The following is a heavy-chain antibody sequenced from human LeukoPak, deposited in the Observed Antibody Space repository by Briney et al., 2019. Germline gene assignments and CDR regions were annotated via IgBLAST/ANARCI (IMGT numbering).Heavy chain of an antibody. D-gene: IGHD2-21*01. V-gene: IGHV1-2*02. Sequence: GASVKVSCKASGYTFTGYYMHWVRQAPGQGLEWMGWINPNSGGTNYAQKFQGRVTMTRDTSISTAYMELSRLRSDDTAVYYCASFSKGGDEAQNYYYYYYMDVWGKGTTVTVSS. CDR1: GYTFTGYY. CDR3: ASFSKGGDEAQNYYYYYYMDV. CDR2: INPNSGGT. J-gene: IGHJ6*03.